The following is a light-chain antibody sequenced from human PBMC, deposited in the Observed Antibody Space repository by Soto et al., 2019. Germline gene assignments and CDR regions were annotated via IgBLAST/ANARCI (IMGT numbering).Light chain of an antibody. CDR2: DAS. V-gene: IGKV3-11*01. Sequence: EIVLTQSPATLSLSPGERATLSCRASQSVSNFLVWYQQKPGRAPRLLIYDASNRATGVPGRFSGSWSGTDFNLTISSLEPEDFAVYYCQHRATWPPWTFGQGTNVEIK. CDR1: QSVSNF. J-gene: IGKJ1*01. CDR3: QHRATWPPWT.